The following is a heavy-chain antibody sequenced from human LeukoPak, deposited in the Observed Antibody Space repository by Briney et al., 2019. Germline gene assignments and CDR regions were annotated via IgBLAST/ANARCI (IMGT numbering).Heavy chain of an antibody. CDR2: ISYDGSNK. V-gene: IGHV3-30*18. CDR3: AKSYNWNDVGAFDI. D-gene: IGHD1-20*01. J-gene: IGHJ3*02. CDR1: GFPFSSYW. Sequence: PGGSLRLSCVASGFPFSSYWMTWVRQAPGKGLEWVAVISYDGSNKYYADSVKGRFTISRDNSKNTLYLQMNSLRTEDTAVYYCAKSYNWNDVGAFDIWGQGTMVTVSS.